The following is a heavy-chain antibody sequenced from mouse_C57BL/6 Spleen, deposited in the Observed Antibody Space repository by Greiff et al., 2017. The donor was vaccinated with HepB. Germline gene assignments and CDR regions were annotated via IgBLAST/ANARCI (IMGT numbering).Heavy chain of an antibody. CDR2: IDPNSGGT. CDR3: AREGYYYGSSYPFAY. V-gene: IGHV1-72*01. D-gene: IGHD1-1*01. J-gene: IGHJ3*01. Sequence: QVQLKQPGAELVKPGASVKLSCKASGYTFTSYWMHWVKQRPGRGLEWIGRIDPNSGGTKYNEKFKSKATLTVDKPSSTAYMQLSSLTSEDSAVYYCAREGYYYGSSYPFAYWGQGTLVTVSA. CDR1: GYTFTSYW.